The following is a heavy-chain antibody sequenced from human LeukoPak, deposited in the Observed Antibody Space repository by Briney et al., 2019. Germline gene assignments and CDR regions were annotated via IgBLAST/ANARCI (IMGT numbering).Heavy chain of an antibody. J-gene: IGHJ4*02. D-gene: IGHD1-7*01. CDR2: IYQSGST. CDR3: VRLRWELLAPDFDH. V-gene: IGHV4-59*01. Sequence: SETLSLTCSVSTDSTNTYYWTWIRQSPGKGLEWIGHIYQSGSTDYNPSFKSRVTISIDMSKKEFSLKLTSVTVADTAMYYCVRLRWELLAPDFDHWGQGAFVIVSS. CDR1: TDSTNTYY.